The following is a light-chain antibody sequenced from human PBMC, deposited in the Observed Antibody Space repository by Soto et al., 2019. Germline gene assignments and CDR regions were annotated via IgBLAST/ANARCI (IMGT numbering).Light chain of an antibody. CDR3: QHYTSWPVT. Sequence: ETVMTQSPATLSVSPGEIATLSFRASQSVSSKLAWYQQKPGQAPRLLIYGASTRATGIPVRFSGSGSGTEFTLAISSLQSEDFAVYYCQHYTSWPVTFGQGTRLEIK. J-gene: IGKJ5*01. CDR2: GAS. V-gene: IGKV3-15*01. CDR1: QSVSSK.